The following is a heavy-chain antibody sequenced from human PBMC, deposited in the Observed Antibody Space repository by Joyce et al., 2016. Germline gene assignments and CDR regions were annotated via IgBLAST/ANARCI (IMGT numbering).Heavy chain of an antibody. D-gene: IGHD5-18*01. Sequence: QVQLVQYGAEVKKPGASVKVSCKASGYTFTNYYMHWVRQAPGQGLAWIGIINPSGGSTNSAQKFQGRVTMTRDTSTSTVYMELSSLRSEDTAVYYCARDTAMATGYYYYGMDVWGQGTTVTVSS. V-gene: IGHV1-46*01. CDR1: GYTFTNYY. J-gene: IGHJ6*02. CDR3: ARDTAMATGYYYYGMDV. CDR2: INPSGGST.